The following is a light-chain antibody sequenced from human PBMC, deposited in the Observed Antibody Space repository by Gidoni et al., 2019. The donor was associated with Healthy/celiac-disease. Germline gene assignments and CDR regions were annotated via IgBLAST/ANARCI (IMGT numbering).Light chain of an antibody. CDR3: QQYDNRPPT. Sequence: DIQMTQSPSSLSASVGDRVTITCQASQDISNYLNWYQQKPEKAPKLLIYDASNLETGVPSRFSGSGSGTDFTFTFSSLQPEDIATYYCQQYDNRPPTFGPXTKVHIK. V-gene: IGKV1-33*01. CDR2: DAS. J-gene: IGKJ3*01. CDR1: QDISNY.